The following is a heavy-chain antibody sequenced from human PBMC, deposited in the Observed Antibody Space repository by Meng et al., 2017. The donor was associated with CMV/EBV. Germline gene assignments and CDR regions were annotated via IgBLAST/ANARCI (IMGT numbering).Heavy chain of an antibody. D-gene: IGHD4-17*01. CDR1: GFTFSNYW. CDR3: ARDGQRTTLTPFDY. Sequence: GGSLRLSCAASGFTFSNYWMHWVRQPPGKGLVWVSCIISDGSSTNYADSVKGRFTISRDNAKNTLYLQMNSLRAEDTAVYYCARDGQRTTLTPFDYWGQGTLVTVSS. CDR2: IISDGSST. J-gene: IGHJ4*02. V-gene: IGHV3-74*01.